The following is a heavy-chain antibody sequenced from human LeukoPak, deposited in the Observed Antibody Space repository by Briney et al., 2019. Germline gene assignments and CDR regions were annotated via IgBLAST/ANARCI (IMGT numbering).Heavy chain of an antibody. CDR3: VRDMGGWQTYFDY. V-gene: IGHV3-21*01. CDR2: ISSSSSYI. CDR1: GFSFRTSW. Sequence: PGGSLRLSCGASGFSFRTSWLNWVRQAPGKGLEWVSSISSSSSYIYYADSVKGRFTISRDNATNPLYLQLNSLRAEDTAVYYCVRDMGGWQTYFDYWGQGTLVTVSS. J-gene: IGHJ4*02. D-gene: IGHD6-19*01.